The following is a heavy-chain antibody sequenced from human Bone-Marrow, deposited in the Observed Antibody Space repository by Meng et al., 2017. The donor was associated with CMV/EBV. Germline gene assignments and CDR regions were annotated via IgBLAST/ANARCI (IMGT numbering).Heavy chain of an antibody. CDR3: ARHASPQDYYGSGSSFDY. Sequence: SETLSLTCTVSGGSISSSSYYWGWIRQPPGKGLEWIGSIYYSGRTYYNPSLKSRVTISVDTSKNQFSLKLSSVTAADTAVYYCARHASPQDYYGSGSSFDYWGQGTLVTVSS. V-gene: IGHV4-39*01. CDR2: IYYSGRT. CDR1: GGSISSSSYY. J-gene: IGHJ4*02. D-gene: IGHD3-10*01.